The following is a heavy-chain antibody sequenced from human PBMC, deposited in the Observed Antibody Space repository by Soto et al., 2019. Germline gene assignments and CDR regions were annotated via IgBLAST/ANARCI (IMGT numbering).Heavy chain of an antibody. J-gene: IGHJ6*02. Sequence: VQLVESGGGLVQPGMSLRLSCAASGLTLSNFVMHWVRQAPGKGLEWVAVISYDGSNNHYADSVKGRFTISRDNSKNRLFLQMRRLKAEDTAVYFCARDRRYCSSSVCYNTYYNGMDVWGQGTTVTVSS. CDR1: GLTLSNFV. CDR3: ARDRRYCSSSVCYNTYYNGMDV. D-gene: IGHD2-8*01. CDR2: ISYDGSNN. V-gene: IGHV3-30*03.